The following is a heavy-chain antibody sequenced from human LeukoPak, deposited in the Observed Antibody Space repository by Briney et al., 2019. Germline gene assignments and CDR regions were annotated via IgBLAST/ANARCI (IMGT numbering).Heavy chain of an antibody. D-gene: IGHD1-26*01. CDR2: IYYSGST. Sequence: SETLSLTCTVSGGSISSDYWNWIRQPPGKGLEWIGHIYYSGSTNYNVSLKSRVTISVDTTKQQFSLRLSSVTAADTTVYYCAGGTMGATHFDYWGQGTLVTVSS. CDR1: GGSISSDY. CDR3: AGGTMGATHFDY. J-gene: IGHJ4*02. V-gene: IGHV4-59*01.